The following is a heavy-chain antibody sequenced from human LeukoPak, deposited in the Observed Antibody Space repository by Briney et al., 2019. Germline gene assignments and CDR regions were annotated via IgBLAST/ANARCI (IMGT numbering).Heavy chain of an antibody. Sequence: GGSLRLSRAASGFTFSSYAMYWVRQAPGKGLVWVSRVQSDGSGTMYADSVKGRFTISRDNAKNTLYLEMNSLRAEDTAVYYCARAQVGAPTDYWGQGTLVTVSS. D-gene: IGHD1-26*01. V-gene: IGHV3-74*03. J-gene: IGHJ4*02. CDR3: ARAQVGAPTDY. CDR2: VQSDGSGT. CDR1: GFTFSSYA.